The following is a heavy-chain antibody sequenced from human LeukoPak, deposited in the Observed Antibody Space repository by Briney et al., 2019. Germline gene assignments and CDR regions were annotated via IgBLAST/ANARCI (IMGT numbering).Heavy chain of an antibody. V-gene: IGHV4-61*02. CDR1: GGSISSGSYY. D-gene: IGHD2-21*02. J-gene: IGHJ4*02. CDR2: IYTSGST. Sequence: PSETLSLTCTVSGGSISSGSYYWSWIRQPAGKGLEWIGRIYTSGSTNYNPSLKSRVTISVDTSKNQFSLKLSSVTAADTAVYYCARVGRDWVHRLWGQGTLVTVSS. CDR3: ARVGRDWVHRL.